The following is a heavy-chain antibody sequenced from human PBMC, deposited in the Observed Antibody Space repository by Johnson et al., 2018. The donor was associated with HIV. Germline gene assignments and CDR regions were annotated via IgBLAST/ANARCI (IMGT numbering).Heavy chain of an antibody. V-gene: IGHV3-30*03. Sequence: QVQLVESGGGVVQPGRSLRLSCAASGFTFSSYGMHWVRQAPAKGLEWVAFISYDGSDKYYADSVKGRFTISRDNSKNTLYLQMNSLRAKDTAVYYCTTEDPRGYGYRFSFGDAFDIWGQGTMVTVSS. CDR2: ISYDGSDK. CDR1: GFTFSSYG. CDR3: TTEDPRGYGYRFSFGDAFDI. J-gene: IGHJ3*02. D-gene: IGHD5-18*01.